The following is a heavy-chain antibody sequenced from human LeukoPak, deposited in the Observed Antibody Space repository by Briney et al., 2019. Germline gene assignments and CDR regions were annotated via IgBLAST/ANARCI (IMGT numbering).Heavy chain of an antibody. D-gene: IGHD3-22*01. CDR3: ARESRFYDSRNLDY. J-gene: IGHJ4*02. CDR1: GFTFSDYY. CDR2: ISSSSYT. Sequence: GGSLRLSCAASGFTFSDYYMSWIRRAPGKGLEGVSYISSSSYTNYADSVKGRFIISRDNAKNSLYLPMNSLRAEDTAVYYCARESRFYDSRNLDYWGQGTLVTVSS. V-gene: IGHV3-11*05.